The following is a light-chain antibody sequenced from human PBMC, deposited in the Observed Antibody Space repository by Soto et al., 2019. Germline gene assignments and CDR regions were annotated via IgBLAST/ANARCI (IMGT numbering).Light chain of an antibody. CDR1: QSVSSSY. V-gene: IGKV3-20*01. CDR3: QQYGSSPIT. J-gene: IGKJ5*01. CDR2: GAS. Sequence: EIVLTQSPATLSLSPGERATLSCRASQSVSSSYLAWYQQKPGQAPRLLIYGASSRATGIPDRFSGSGSGTDFTLTISRLESEDYAVYYCQQYGSSPITLGQGTRLEIK.